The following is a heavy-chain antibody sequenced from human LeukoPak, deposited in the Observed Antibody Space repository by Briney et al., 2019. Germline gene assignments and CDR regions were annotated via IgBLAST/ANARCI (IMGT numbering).Heavy chain of an antibody. CDR1: GGSFSGYY. D-gene: IGHD3-16*01. Sequence: SETLSLTCAVYGGSFSGYYWSWIRQPPGKGLVWIGSIYYSGSTYYNPSLKSRVTISVDTSKNQFSLKLSSVTAADTAVYYCARHYGPWGQGTLVTVSS. J-gene: IGHJ5*02. CDR3: ARHYGP. V-gene: IGHV4-34*01. CDR2: IYYSGST.